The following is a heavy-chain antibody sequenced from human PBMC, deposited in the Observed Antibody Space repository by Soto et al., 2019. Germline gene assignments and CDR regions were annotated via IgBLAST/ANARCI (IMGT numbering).Heavy chain of an antibody. CDR3: VREGHYYFDY. V-gene: IGHV3-48*03. Sequence: GGSLRLSCAASGFTFSAYEMHWVRQAPGQGLEWVSYISKSGGTTYYADSVKGRFTISRDDAKNLVYLQMSSLRPEDMAVYKCVREGHYYFDYWGQGALVTVSS. CDR2: ISKSGGTT. CDR1: GFTFSAYE. J-gene: IGHJ4*02.